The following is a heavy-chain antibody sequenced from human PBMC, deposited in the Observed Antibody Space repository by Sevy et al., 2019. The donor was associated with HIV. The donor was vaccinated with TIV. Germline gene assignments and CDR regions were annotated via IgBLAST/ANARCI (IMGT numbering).Heavy chain of an antibody. J-gene: IGHJ4*02. CDR1: RFMFSSDS. CDR3: AREGWGGAARPNYFDY. V-gene: IGHV3-21*01. D-gene: IGHD6-6*01. Sequence: GGSLRLSCAASRFMFSSDSMNWVRQAPGKGLEWVSSISSSSRYIYYADSVKGRFTISRDNAKNSLSLQMNSLRAEDTAVYYCAREGWGGAARPNYFDYWGQGTLVTVSS. CDR2: ISSSSRYI.